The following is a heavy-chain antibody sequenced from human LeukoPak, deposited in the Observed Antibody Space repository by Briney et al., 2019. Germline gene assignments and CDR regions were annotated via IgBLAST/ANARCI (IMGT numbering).Heavy chain of an antibody. CDR1: GFTFSSYG. Sequence: GGSLRLSCAASGFTFSSYGMSWVRQAPGKGLEWVSAISGSGGSTYYADSVKGRFTISRDNSKNTLYLQMNSLRAEDTAVYYCAKELVTYYYDSSGYSDAFDIWGQGTMVTVSS. CDR2: ISGSGGST. J-gene: IGHJ3*02. CDR3: AKELVTYYYDSSGYSDAFDI. D-gene: IGHD3-22*01. V-gene: IGHV3-23*01.